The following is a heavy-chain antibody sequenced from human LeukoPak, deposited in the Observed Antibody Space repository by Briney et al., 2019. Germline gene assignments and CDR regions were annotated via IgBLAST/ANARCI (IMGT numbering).Heavy chain of an antibody. J-gene: IGHJ4*02. D-gene: IGHD2-21*02. CDR2: IYPGDSDT. CDR3: ARGRGDARSGLDY. CDR1: GYSFTSYW. Sequence: ASVKISCKGSGYSFTSYWIGWVRQMPGKGLEWMGIIYPGDSDTRYSPSFQGQVTISADKSISTAYLQWSSLKASDTAMYYCARGRGDARSGLDYWGQGTLVTVSS. V-gene: IGHV5-51*01.